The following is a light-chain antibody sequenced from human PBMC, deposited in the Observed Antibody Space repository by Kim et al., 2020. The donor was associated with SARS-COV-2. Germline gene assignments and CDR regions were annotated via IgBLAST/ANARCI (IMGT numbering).Light chain of an antibody. CDR2: YDS. V-gene: IGLV3-21*04. CDR3: QVWDNSSDHSV. J-gene: IGLJ3*02. Sequence: SYELTQPPSVSVAPGKTARITCGGNNIGIKSVHWYQQKPGQAPVLVIYYDSDRPSGIPERFSGSNSGNTATLTISRVEAGDEADYYCQVWDNSSDHSVFGGGTKLTVL. CDR1: NIGIKS.